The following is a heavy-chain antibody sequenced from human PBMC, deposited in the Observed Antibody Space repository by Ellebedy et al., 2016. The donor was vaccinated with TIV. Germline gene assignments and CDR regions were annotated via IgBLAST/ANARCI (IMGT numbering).Heavy chain of an antibody. V-gene: IGHV4-39*01. D-gene: IGHD2-21*02. CDR2: SSTSGTI. CDR1: GGSIANSRYY. J-gene: IGHJ1*01. Sequence: GSLRLXCEVSGGSIANSRYYWTWIRHSPGKGLEWIGSSSTSGTIHYNPSLRSRLTLSIDTSRNNFSLRLASVTAADTATYFCARQLSTVMTYWGQGILVIASS. CDR3: ARQLSTVMTY.